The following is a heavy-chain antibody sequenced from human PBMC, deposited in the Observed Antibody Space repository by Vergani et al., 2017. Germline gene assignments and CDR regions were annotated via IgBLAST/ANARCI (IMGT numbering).Heavy chain of an antibody. D-gene: IGHD2-2*01. CDR2: INHSGST. Sequence: QVQLQESGPGLVKPSETLSLTCAVSGYSISSGYYWGWIRQPPGKGLEWIGEINHSGSTNYNPSLKSRVTISVDTSKNQFSLKLSSVTAADTAVYYCARGSRRNTDIVVVFDAFDIWGQGTMVTVSS. J-gene: IGHJ3*02. V-gene: IGHV4-38-2*01. CDR1: GYSISSGYY. CDR3: ARGSRRNTDIVVVFDAFDI.